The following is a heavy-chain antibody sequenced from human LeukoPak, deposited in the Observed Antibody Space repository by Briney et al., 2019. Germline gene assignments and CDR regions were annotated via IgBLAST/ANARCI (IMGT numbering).Heavy chain of an antibody. J-gene: IGHJ4*02. CDR1: GLTFSSYA. D-gene: IGHD1-26*01. Sequence: GGSLRLSCAASGLTFSSYAMSWVRQAPGKGLEAPGKGLEWVSTISASGHATYYPDSVRGRFTISRDNSKSTLHLQMDSLRAEDSALYYCAKWPEGATPKFHHWGQGTLVTVSS. V-gene: IGHV3-23*01. CDR3: AKWPEGATPKFHH. CDR2: ISASGHAT.